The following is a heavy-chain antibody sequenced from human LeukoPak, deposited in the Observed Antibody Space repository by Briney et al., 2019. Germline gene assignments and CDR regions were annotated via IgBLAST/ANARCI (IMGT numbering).Heavy chain of an antibody. D-gene: IGHD3-22*01. CDR1: GFTVSSNY. Sequence: GGSLRLSCAASGFTVSSNYLSWVRHAPGRGLEWVSVIYSGGSTYYADSVKGRFTFYRDNSKNTLYLQMNSLRADDTAVYYCAGHSVLRSGYSFDYWGQRTLVTVSS. J-gene: IGHJ4*02. V-gene: IGHV3-53*01. CDR2: IYSGGST. CDR3: AGHSVLRSGYSFDY.